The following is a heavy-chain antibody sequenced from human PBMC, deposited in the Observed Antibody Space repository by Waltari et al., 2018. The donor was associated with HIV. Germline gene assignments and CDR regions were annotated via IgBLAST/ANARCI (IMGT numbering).Heavy chain of an antibody. J-gene: IGHJ6*02. CDR2: IRHEGSKK. CDR1: EFTFSSYG. Sequence: QVQLVESGGGVVQPGGSLRLSCAASEFTFSSYGMHWVRQAPGKGLDLVAFIRHEGSKKDSADSVKGRFTITRDNPKNTLYLQMNSLRAEDTAMYYCAKEVRFLSRYFGMDVWGQGTTVTVSS. CDR3: AKEVRFLSRYFGMDV. D-gene: IGHD3-3*01. V-gene: IGHV3-30*02.